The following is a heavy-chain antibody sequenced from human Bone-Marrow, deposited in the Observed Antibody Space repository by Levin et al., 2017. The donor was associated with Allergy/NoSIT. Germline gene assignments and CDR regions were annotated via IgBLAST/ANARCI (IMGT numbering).Heavy chain of an antibody. CDR3: ASGGPTGTTDWFDP. CDR1: GFTFSSYS. V-gene: IGHV3-21*01. D-gene: IGHD1-7*01. J-gene: IGHJ5*02. CDR2: ISSSSSYI. Sequence: RTGGSLRLSCAASGFTFSSYSMNWVRQAPGKGLEWVSSISSSSSYIYYADSVKGRFTISRDNAKNSLYLQMNSLRAEDTAVYYCASGGPTGTTDWFDPWGQGTLVTVSS.